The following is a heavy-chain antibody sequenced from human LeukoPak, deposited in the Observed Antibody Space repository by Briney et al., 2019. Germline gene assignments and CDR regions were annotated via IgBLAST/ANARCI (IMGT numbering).Heavy chain of an antibody. J-gene: IGHJ3*02. CDR3: ARVFPYDSSGYYFILNAFDI. CDR1: GFTFSTYA. V-gene: IGHV3-30-3*01. Sequence: GGSLRLSCAASGFTFSTYAMHWVRQAPGKGLEWVAVISYDGNNRYYADSVKGRFTISRDNSKNTLYLQMDSLRAEDTAVYYCARVFPYDSSGYYFILNAFDIWGQGTMVTVSS. CDR2: ISYDGNNR. D-gene: IGHD3-22*01.